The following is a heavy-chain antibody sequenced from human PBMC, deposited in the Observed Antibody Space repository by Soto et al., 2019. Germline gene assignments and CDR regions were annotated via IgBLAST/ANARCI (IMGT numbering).Heavy chain of an antibody. CDR2: IHYTGRT. V-gene: IGHV4-31*03. CDR1: GGPISSGGYY. CDR3: ARGETYYDILKGFDP. J-gene: IGHJ5*02. Sequence: QVQLQESGPGLVKPSQTLSLTCTVSGGPISSGGYYWSWIRQHPGKGLEWIGYIHYTGRTYYNPSLRSRVTISLDTSRIQFSLKLSSVTAADTAVYYCARGETYYDILKGFDPWGQGTLVTVSS. D-gene: IGHD3-9*01.